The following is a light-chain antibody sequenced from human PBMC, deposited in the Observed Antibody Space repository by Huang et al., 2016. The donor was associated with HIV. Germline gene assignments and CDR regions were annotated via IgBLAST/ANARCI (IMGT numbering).Light chain of an antibody. CDR1: QTVSSN. CDR3: QQYNKWPPVT. V-gene: IGKV3-15*01. Sequence: ERVMTQSPASLSMSPGETATLSCRASQTVSSNLAWYPQKPGQAPRLFIYGASTRATGVPARLSGDGSGTEFTLTISSLQSEDSAIYYCQQYNKWPPVTFGQGTRLEIK. J-gene: IGKJ5*01. CDR2: GAS.